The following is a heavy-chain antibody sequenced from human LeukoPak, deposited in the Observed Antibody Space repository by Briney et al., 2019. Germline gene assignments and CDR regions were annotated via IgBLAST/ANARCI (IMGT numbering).Heavy chain of an antibody. V-gene: IGHV3-73*01. CDR2: IRSKGNYYAT. CDR3: TTRLGFSAWPFDP. CDR1: GFTFSNFG. Sequence: GGSLRLSCAASGFTFSNFGMHWVRQASGKGLEWVGRIRSKGNYYATTYAASVQGRFTISRDDSKNTAYLQMNSLKTEDTAVYYCTTRLGFSAWPFDPWGQGTLVTVSS. D-gene: IGHD6-19*01. J-gene: IGHJ5*02.